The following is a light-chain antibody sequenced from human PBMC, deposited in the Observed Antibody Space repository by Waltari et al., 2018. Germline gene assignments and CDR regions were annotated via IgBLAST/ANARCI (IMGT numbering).Light chain of an antibody. CDR1: TSNIGANL. V-gene: IGLV1-47*02. CDR3: AAWDDRVRGRV. CDR2: SDN. Sequence: QSVLTQPPSASGTPGQRVTLSCSGSTSNIGANLVYWYHQLPGTAPKLLIYSDNQRPSGVPDRFSDSKSGTSASLAISGLRSEDEADYYCAAWDDRVRGRVFGGGTKLTVL. J-gene: IGLJ3*02.